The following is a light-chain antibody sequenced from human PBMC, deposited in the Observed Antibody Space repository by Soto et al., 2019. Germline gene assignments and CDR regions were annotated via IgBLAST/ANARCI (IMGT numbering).Light chain of an antibody. CDR1: SSDVGGYNS. J-gene: IGLJ2*01. V-gene: IGLV2-11*01. CDR3: CSYAASYTLV. Sequence: QSALAQPRSVSGSPGQSVTISCSGTSSDVGGYNSVSWYKQFPGKAPKLMIYDVTKRPSGVPDRFSGSKSGNTASLTISGLQAEDEADYYCCSYAASYTLVFGGGTKLTVL. CDR2: DVT.